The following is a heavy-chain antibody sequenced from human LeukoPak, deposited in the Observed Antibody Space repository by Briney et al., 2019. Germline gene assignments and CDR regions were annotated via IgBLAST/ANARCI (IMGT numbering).Heavy chain of an antibody. V-gene: IGHV1-69*04. CDR2: IIPILGIA. CDR1: GGTFSSYA. J-gene: IGHJ4*02. CDR3: AREDSKEYYYGSGSDYAPFDY. Sequence: ASVKVSCKASGGTFSSYAISWVRQAPGQGLEWMGRIIPILGIANYAQKFQGRVTITADKSTSTAYMELSSLRSEDTAVYYCAREDSKEYYYGSGSDYAPFDYWGQGTLVTVSS. D-gene: IGHD3-10*01.